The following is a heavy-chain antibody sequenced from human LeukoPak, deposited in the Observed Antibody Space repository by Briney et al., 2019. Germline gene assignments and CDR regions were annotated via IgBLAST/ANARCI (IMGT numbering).Heavy chain of an antibody. J-gene: IGHJ4*02. CDR2: INPNSGGA. CDR1: GYTFTGYY. D-gene: IGHD3-22*01. CDR3: ARDRAMIVVVTAAGVDY. V-gene: IGHV1-2*06. Sequence: ASVKVSCKASGYTFTGYYMNWMRQAPGQGLEWMGRINPNSGGANYAQKFQGRVTITRDTSISTAYMELTSLRSDDTAVYYCARDRAMIVVVTAAGVDYWGQGTLVTVSS.